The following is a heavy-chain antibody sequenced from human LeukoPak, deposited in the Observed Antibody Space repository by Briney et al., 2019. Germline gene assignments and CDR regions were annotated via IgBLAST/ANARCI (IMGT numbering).Heavy chain of an antibody. Sequence: SETLSLTCAVYGGSFSGYYWSWIRQPPGKGLEWIGEINHSGSNNYNPSLKSRVTISVDTSKNQFSLKLSSVTAADTAVYYCAREGKHGMDVWGQGTTVTVSS. CDR1: GGSFSGYY. CDR2: INHSGSN. CDR3: AREGKHGMDV. J-gene: IGHJ6*02. V-gene: IGHV4-34*01.